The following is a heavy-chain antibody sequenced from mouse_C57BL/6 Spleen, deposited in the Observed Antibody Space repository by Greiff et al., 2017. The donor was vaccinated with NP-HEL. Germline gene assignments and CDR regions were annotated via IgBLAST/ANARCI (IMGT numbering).Heavy chain of an antibody. CDR1: GYAFSSSW. CDR2: IYPGDGDT. D-gene: IGHD1-1*01. J-gene: IGHJ1*03. Sequence: VQLQQSGPELVKPGASVKISCKASGYAFSSSWMNWVKQRPGKGLEWIGRIYPGDGDTNYNGKFKGKATLTADKSSSTAYMQLSSLTSEDSAVYFCAKRTPPSYGSSYHWYFDVWGTGTTVTVSS. CDR3: AKRTPPSYGSSYHWYFDV. V-gene: IGHV1-82*01.